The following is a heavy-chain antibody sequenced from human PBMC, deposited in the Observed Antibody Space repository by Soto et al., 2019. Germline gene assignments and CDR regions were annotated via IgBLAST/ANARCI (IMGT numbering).Heavy chain of an antibody. CDR1: GGTFSSYT. CDR2: IIPILGIA. J-gene: IGHJ5*02. D-gene: IGHD2-15*01. V-gene: IGHV1-69*02. CDR3: ARVEWLVGGWFDP. Sequence: QVQLVQSGAEVKKPGSSVKVSCKASGGTFSSYTISWVRQAPGQGLEWMGRIIPILGIANYAQKFQGRVTITADTSTSTAYRELSILSSEDTAVYYCARVEWLVGGWFDPWGQGTVVAVSS.